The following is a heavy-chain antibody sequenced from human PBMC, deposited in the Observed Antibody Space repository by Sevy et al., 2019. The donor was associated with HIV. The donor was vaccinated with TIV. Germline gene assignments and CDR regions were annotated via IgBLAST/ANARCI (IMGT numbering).Heavy chain of an antibody. J-gene: IGHJ4*02. D-gene: IGHD3-10*01. Sequence: GGSLRLSCTASGFTFWNYAMNWVRQAPGKGLERVALISYDGSNKYYADSVRGRFAISRDNSKNTLYLQMNSLRPEDTAIYYCAREGQLWFVYYFDNWGQGTLVTVSS. CDR1: GFTFWNYA. CDR3: AREGQLWFVYYFDN. V-gene: IGHV3-30*09. CDR2: ISYDGSNK.